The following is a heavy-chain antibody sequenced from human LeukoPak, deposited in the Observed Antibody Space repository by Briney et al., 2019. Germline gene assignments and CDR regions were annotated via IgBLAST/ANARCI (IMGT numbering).Heavy chain of an antibody. CDR3: AKDRSGSCYSPYDY. J-gene: IGHJ4*02. Sequence: GGSLRLSCAASGFTFPNYALSWVRQAPGLGLEWVSVISGSGGRTYYADSVKGRFTISRDNSQNTLYLQMNSLRSEDTALYYCAKDRSGSCYSPYDYWGQGTLVTVSS. CDR2: ISGSGGRT. CDR1: GFTFPNYA. D-gene: IGHD2-15*01. V-gene: IGHV3-23*01.